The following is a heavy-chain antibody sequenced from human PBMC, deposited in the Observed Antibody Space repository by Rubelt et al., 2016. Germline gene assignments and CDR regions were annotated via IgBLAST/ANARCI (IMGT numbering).Heavy chain of an antibody. Sequence: AASGFTFDDYTMRWVRQAPGKGLEWVSLISWDGGSTYYADSVKGRFTISRDNSKNSLYLQMNSLRTEDTALYYCAKDLSKLLWFGEGFDYWGQGTLVTVSS. V-gene: IGHV3-43*01. J-gene: IGHJ4*02. CDR3: AKDLSKLLWFGEGFDY. CDR1: GFTFDDYT. D-gene: IGHD3-10*01. CDR2: ISWDGGST.